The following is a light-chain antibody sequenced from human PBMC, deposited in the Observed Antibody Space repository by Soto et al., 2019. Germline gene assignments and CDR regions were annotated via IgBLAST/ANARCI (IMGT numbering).Light chain of an antibody. Sequence: EIVLTQSPATLSLSPGERATLSCRASQSVSSYLAWYQQKPGQAPRLLIYGASNRATGIPARFSGSGSGTDFTLTISRLEPEDFAVYYCQQRSNWPYTFGQGTKLEIK. CDR1: QSVSSY. CDR3: QQRSNWPYT. J-gene: IGKJ2*01. V-gene: IGKV3-11*01. CDR2: GAS.